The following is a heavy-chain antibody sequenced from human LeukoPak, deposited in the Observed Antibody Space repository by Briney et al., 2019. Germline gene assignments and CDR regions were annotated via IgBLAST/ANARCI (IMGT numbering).Heavy chain of an antibody. CDR2: IYTSGST. CDR3: ATGYCSGGSCYPGWLL. V-gene: IGHV4-4*09. CDR1: GGSISSYY. D-gene: IGHD2-15*01. Sequence: SETLSLTCTVSGGSISSYYWSWIRQPPGKGLVWIGYIYTSGSTNYNPSLKSRVTISVDTSKNQFSLKLSSVTAADTAVYYCATGYCSGGSCYPGWLLWGQGTLVTVSS. J-gene: IGHJ4*02.